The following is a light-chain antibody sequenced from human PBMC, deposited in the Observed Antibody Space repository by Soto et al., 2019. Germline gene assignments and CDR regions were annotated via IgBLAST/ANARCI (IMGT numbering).Light chain of an antibody. CDR1: SSDVGGYNY. J-gene: IGLJ2*01. V-gene: IGLV2-14*01. CDR3: SSYTSTSSPLV. CDR2: EVS. Sequence: QSALTQPASVSGSPGQSISISCTGTSSDVGGYNYVSWYQHHPGKGPKLMIYEVSNRPSGVSNRFSGSKSGNTASLTISGLQAEDEADYYCSSYTSTSSPLVFGGGTQLTVL.